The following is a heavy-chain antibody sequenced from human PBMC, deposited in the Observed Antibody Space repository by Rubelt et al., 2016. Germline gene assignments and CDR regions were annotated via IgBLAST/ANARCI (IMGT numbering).Heavy chain of an antibody. CDR1: GFTFSNYA. V-gene: IGHV3-48*04. CDR2: ISRSDSTI. Sequence: SRGGLVQPGGSLRVSCAASGFTFSNYAMNWVRQAPGKGLEWVSYISRSDSTIYYADSVKGRFTISRDNAKNSLYLQMNSLRAEDTAVYYCPRASYSSSLTTYYYYGMDVWGQGTSVTDSS. J-gene: IGHJ6*02. CDR3: PRASYSSSLTTYYYYGMDV. D-gene: IGHD6-13*01.